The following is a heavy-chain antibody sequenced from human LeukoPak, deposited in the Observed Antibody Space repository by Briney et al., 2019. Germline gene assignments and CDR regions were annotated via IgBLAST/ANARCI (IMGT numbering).Heavy chain of an antibody. J-gene: IGHJ4*02. CDR1: GGSISSYY. D-gene: IGHD4-11*01. CDR2: IYDSGGT. Sequence: SETLSLTCTVSGGSISSYYWGWIRQPPGKGLEWIGIIYDSGGTYYNPSLKSGVTISVDTSKNQFSLKLSSVTAADTAVYYCARRGTVTTERFDYWGQGTLVTVSS. V-gene: IGHV4-59*08. CDR3: ARRGTVTTERFDY.